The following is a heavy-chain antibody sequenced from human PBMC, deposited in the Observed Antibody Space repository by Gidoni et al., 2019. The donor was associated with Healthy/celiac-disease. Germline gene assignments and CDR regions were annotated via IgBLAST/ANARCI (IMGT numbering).Heavy chain of an antibody. CDR3: ARWDVVVPAGRPLDP. CDR2: IYYSGST. Sequence: TCTVSGGSISSGGYYWSWIRQHPGKGLEWIGYIYYSGSTYYNPSLKSRVTISVDTSKNQFSLKLSSVTAADTAVYYCARWDVVVPAGRPLDPWGQGTLVTVSS. V-gene: IGHV4-31*03. CDR1: GGSISSGGYY. D-gene: IGHD2-2*01. J-gene: IGHJ5*02.